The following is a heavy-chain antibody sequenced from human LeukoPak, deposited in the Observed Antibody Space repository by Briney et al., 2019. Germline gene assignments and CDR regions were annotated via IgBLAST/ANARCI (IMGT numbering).Heavy chain of an antibody. D-gene: IGHD2-21*02. CDR3: AKDHRAYCGGDCVDFDY. V-gene: IGHV3-7*01. CDR2: IGGDGTRK. Sequence: GGSLRLSCVASGLTFGSQWMTWVRQAPGKGLEWLANIGGDGTRKFYEDSVKGRFTISRDNSKNTLYLQMNSLRAEDTAVYYCAKDHRAYCGGDCVDFDYWGQGTLVTVSS. CDR1: GLTFGSQW. J-gene: IGHJ4*02.